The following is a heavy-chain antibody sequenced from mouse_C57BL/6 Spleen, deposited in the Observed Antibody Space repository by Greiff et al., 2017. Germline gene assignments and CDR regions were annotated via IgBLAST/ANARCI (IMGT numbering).Heavy chain of an antibody. CDR3: ARSEGYAGAMDY. D-gene: IGHD2-2*01. J-gene: IGHJ4*01. V-gene: IGHV1-50*01. Sequence: VKLQQPGAELVKPGDSVKLSCKASGYTFTSYWMQWVKQRPGQGLEWIGEIDPSDSYTNYNQKFKGKAKLTVDTSSSTAYMQLSSLTSEDSAVYYCARSEGYAGAMDYWGQGTSVTVSS. CDR2: IDPSDSYT. CDR1: GYTFTSYW.